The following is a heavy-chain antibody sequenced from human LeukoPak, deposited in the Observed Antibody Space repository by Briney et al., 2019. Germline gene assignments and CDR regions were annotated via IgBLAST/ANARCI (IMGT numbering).Heavy chain of an antibody. CDR3: ARERPMVRGVTRNNWFDP. V-gene: IGHV1-69*01. D-gene: IGHD3-10*01. CDR2: IIPIFGTA. Sequence: GSSVKVSCKASGGTFTSYATSWVRQAPGQGLEWMGGIIPIFGTANYAQKFQGRVTITADESTSTAYMELSSLRSEDTAVYYCARERPMVRGVTRNNWFDPWGEGTLVTVSS. J-gene: IGHJ5*02. CDR1: GGTFTSYA.